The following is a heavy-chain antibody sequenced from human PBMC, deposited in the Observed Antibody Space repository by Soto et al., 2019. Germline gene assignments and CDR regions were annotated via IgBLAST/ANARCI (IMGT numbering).Heavy chain of an antibody. J-gene: IGHJ1*01. Sequence: ASVKVSCKASGGTFSSFGISWVRQAPGQGLEWMGGLIPVFGRPNYAQRFRGRLTITADESTNTSYMELIDLTSECTAVYDCEREASGYVFWGPGIQVTVSS. V-gene: IGHV1-69*13. CDR2: LIPVFGRP. CDR1: GGTFSSFG. D-gene: IGHD5-18*01. CDR3: EREASGYVF.